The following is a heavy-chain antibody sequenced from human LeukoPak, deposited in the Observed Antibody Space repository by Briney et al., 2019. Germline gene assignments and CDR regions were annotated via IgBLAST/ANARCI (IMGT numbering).Heavy chain of an antibody. J-gene: IGHJ4*02. V-gene: IGHV4-4*02. CDR2: IYHSGST. CDR3: ARATVATPSEFDY. CDR1: GGSISSSSGNC. Sequence: SETLSLTCAVSGGSISSSSGNCWTWVRQPPGKGLEWIGEIYHSGSTNYNPSLKSRVTMLLDKSKNQFSLKLSSTTAADTAVYYCARATVATPSEFDYWGQGTLVTVSP. D-gene: IGHD4-17*01.